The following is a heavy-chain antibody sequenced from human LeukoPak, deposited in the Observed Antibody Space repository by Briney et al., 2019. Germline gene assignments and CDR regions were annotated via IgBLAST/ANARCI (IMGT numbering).Heavy chain of an antibody. V-gene: IGHV3-7*04. CDR2: IKPDGRET. D-gene: IGHD2/OR15-2a*01. J-gene: IGHJ4*02. CDR3: ARGGSNRFEN. CDR1: GVTFCGYW. Sequence: GGSLRLSCAASGVTFCGYWMSWVCHAPGKRLNWEDSIKPDGRETYYVDYVKGRFTIPRKNAKNSLYLQMNRLRAEDTAVYYCARGGSNRFENWGQGTLVTVSS.